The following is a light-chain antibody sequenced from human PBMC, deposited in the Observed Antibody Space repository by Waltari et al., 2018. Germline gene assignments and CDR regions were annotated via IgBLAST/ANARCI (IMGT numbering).Light chain of an antibody. CDR1: QRGTNN. J-gene: IGKJ4*01. Sequence: ELTQSTATPSVSRGARAHLLCRASQRGTNNLAWYQQKRGQAPRRLVYGVSTRATGIPGRFSGSGSGTEFSLTIASLQSDDFAVYYCQQYNKWPLTFGGGSKVEIK. V-gene: IGKV3-15*01. CDR2: GVS. CDR3: QQYNKWPLT.